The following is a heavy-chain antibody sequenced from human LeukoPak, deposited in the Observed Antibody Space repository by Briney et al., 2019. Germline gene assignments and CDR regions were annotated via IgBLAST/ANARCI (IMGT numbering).Heavy chain of an antibody. J-gene: IGHJ3*02. CDR2: ISWNSGSI. CDR1: GFTFDDYA. CDR3: AKDTTHYGSGSYSI. V-gene: IGHV3-9*01. Sequence: LRLSCAASGFTFDDYAMHWVRQAPGKGLEWVSGISWNSGSIGYADSVKGRFTISRDNAKNSLYLQMNSLRAEDTALYYCAKDTTHYGSGSYSIWGQGTMVTVSS. D-gene: IGHD3-10*01.